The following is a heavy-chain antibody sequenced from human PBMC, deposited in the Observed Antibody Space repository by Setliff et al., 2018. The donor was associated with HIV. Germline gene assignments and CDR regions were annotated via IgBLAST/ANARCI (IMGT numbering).Heavy chain of an antibody. D-gene: IGHD6-19*01. CDR2: ISSGATTV. CDR1: GFSFSVYE. Sequence: PGGSLRLSCAASGFSFSVYEMDWVRQAPGKGLEWISHISSGATTVYYADSVKGRFTISRDNAKNSLYLQMNSLRAEDTAVYYCARVPGWRAPFWGQGTLVTVSS. CDR3: ARVPGWRAPF. J-gene: IGHJ4*02. V-gene: IGHV3-48*03.